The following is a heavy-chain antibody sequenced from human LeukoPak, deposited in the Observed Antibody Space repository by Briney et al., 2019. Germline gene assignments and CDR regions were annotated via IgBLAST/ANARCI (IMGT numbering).Heavy chain of an antibody. Sequence: PGGSLRLSCAASGFTFSSYAIHWVRQAPGKGLEWVAIISSDGSIKYYADSVKGRFTISRDNSKNTLYLQMNSLRPEDTALYYCAKEEGWIVATTNFDYWGQGTLVTVSS. D-gene: IGHD5-12*01. CDR2: ISSDGSIK. V-gene: IGHV3-30-3*01. CDR1: GFTFSSYA. J-gene: IGHJ4*02. CDR3: AKEEGWIVATTNFDY.